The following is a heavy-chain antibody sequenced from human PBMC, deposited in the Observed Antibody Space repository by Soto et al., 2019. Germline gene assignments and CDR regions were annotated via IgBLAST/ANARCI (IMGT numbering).Heavy chain of an antibody. CDR2: INPNSGGT. D-gene: IGHD3-10*01. CDR1: GYTFTGYY. CDR3: ARSLGFGESHKYGMDV. Sequence: QVQLVQSGAEVKKPGASVKVSCKASGYTFTGYYMHWVRQAPGQGLEWMGWINPNSGGTNYAQKFQSWVTMTRDTSISAAYMELSRLRSDDTAVYYCARSLGFGESHKYGMDVWGQGTTVTVSS. J-gene: IGHJ6*02. V-gene: IGHV1-2*04.